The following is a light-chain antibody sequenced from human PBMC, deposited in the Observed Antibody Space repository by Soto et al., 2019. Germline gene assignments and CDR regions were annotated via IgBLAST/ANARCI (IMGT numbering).Light chain of an antibody. CDR3: QQSSRSPFA. Sequence: EIVLTQSPGSLSLSPGESATLSCRASQSVTSTYLAWYQQRPGQAPRLLIYAASSRATGIPDRFSGSGSGPDFTLNISRLEPDDFAIYFCQQSSRSPFAFGPGTKLDI. CDR1: QSVTSTY. V-gene: IGKV3-20*01. CDR2: AAS. J-gene: IGKJ3*01.